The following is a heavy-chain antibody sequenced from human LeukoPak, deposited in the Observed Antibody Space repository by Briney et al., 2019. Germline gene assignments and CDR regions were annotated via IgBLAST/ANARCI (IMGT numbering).Heavy chain of an antibody. D-gene: IGHD3-10*01. Sequence: ASVKVSCKASGGTFSSYAISWVRQAPGQGLEWMGGIIPIFGTANYAQKFQGRVTITADESTSTAYMELSSLRSEDTAVYYCARGPSYYGSGSRVVWFDPWGQGTLVTVSS. J-gene: IGHJ5*02. CDR2: IIPIFGTA. CDR1: GGTFSSYA. CDR3: ARGPSYYGSGSRVVWFDP. V-gene: IGHV1-69*13.